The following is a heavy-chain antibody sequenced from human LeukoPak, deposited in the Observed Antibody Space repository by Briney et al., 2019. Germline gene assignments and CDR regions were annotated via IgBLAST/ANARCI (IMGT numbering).Heavy chain of an antibody. D-gene: IGHD2-21*02. CDR2: IYYSGST. CDR1: GGSISSYY. J-gene: IGHJ4*02. Sequence: SETLSLTCTVSGGSISSYYWSWIRQPPGKGLEWIGYIYYSGSTNYNPSLKSRVTISVDTSKNQFSLKLSSVTAADTAVYYCARGADCGGDCSYFDYWGQGTLVTVSS. CDR3: ARGADCGGDCSYFDY. V-gene: IGHV4-59*12.